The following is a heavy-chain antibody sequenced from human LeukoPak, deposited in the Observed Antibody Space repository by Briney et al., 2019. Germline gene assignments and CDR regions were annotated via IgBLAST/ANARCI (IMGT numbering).Heavy chain of an antibody. CDR1: GDSVSSNSAA. CDR2: TYFTSRWSN. V-gene: IGHV6-1*01. J-gene: IGHJ4*02. D-gene: IGHD6-19*01. Sequence: SQTLSLTCAISGDSVSSNSAAWPWIRQSPSRGLEWLGRTYFTSRWSNNYTLSVRSRISINPETSKNQFSLQLKSVTPEDTAIYYCARQTAYSSGWTFDYWGQGALVTVSS. CDR3: ARQTAYSSGWTFDY.